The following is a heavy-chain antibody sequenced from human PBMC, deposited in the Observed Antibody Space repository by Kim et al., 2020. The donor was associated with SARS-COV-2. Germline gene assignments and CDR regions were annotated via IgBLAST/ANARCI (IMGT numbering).Heavy chain of an antibody. J-gene: IGHJ4*02. CDR1: GFTFSSYA. V-gene: IGHV3-64D*09. CDR2: ISSNGVST. Sequence: GGSLRLSCSASGFTFSSYAMHWVRQAPGKGLEYVSAISSNGVSTYYADSVKGRFTISRDNSKNTLYLQMSSLRAEDTAVYYCVNLVSYYFDYWGQGTLVTVSS. D-gene: IGHD1-26*01. CDR3: VNLVSYYFDY.